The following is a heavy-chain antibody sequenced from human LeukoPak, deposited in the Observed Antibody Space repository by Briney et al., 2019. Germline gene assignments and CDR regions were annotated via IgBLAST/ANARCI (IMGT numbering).Heavy chain of an antibody. CDR2: IYYSGST. V-gene: IGHV4-59*01. CDR3: ARVVLGAFDI. J-gene: IGHJ3*02. Sequence: PSETLSLTCTVPGGSISSYYWSWIRQPPGKGLEWIGYIYYSGSTNYNPSLKSRVTISVDTSKNQFSLKLSSVTAADTAVYYCARVVLGAFDIWGQGTMVTVSS. CDR1: GGSISSYY. D-gene: IGHD3-16*01.